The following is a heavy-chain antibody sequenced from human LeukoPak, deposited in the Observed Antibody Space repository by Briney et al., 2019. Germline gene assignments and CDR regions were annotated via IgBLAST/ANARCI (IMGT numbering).Heavy chain of an antibody. CDR1: GYTFTSYY. J-gene: IGHJ4*02. V-gene: IGHV1-46*01. Sequence: EASVTVSCKASGYTFTSYYMHWVRQAPGQGLEWMGIIDPSDCSTSCAQKFQGRVTMTRDRSTSTVYMELSSLRSEDTAVYYCARSKKKFDYWGQGTLVTVSS. CDR3: ARSKKKFDY. CDR2: IDPSDCST.